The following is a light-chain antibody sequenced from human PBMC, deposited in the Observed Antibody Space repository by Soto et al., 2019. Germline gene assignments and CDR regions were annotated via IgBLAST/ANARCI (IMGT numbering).Light chain of an antibody. CDR3: NSDVSGSNV. V-gene: IGLV2-8*01. Sequence: QSLLTQPPSASGSPGQSVTISCTGTSSDVGKYDYVSWFQHHPGKAPKLIIYEVSKRPSGVPDRFSGSKSGSTASLTVSGLQTEDEADYDCNSDVSGSNVVGTCTKVTV. J-gene: IGLJ1*01. CDR1: SSDVGKYDY. CDR2: EVS.